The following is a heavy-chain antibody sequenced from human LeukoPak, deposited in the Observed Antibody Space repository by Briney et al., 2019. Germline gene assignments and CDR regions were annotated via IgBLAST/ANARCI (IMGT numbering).Heavy chain of an antibody. J-gene: IGHJ4*02. CDR2: IYTTGNT. D-gene: IGHD3-3*01. CDR1: GGSISSYY. CDR3: ARDARGWSGFDY. V-gene: IGHV4-4*07. Sequence: SETLSLTCSVSGGSISSYYRSWIRQPAGKGREWIGRIYTTGNTDYNPSLKSRVTMSVDTSKNQFSLNLSSVTAADTAVYYCARDARGWSGFDYWGQGTLVTVSS.